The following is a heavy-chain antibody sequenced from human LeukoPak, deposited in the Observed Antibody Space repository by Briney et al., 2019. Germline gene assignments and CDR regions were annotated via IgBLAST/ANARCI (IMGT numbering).Heavy chain of an antibody. J-gene: IGHJ4*02. D-gene: IGHD3-22*01. V-gene: IGHV3-30*02. CDR2: IRYDGGNK. Sequence: GGSLRLSCAASGFSFSSYGMHWVRQAPGKGLEWVAFIRYDGGNKLYADSVKGRFTISRDNSKNTLYLQMNSLRVEDTAVYYCAKGLGSGYQFDYWGQGTLVTVSS. CDR1: GFSFSSYG. CDR3: AKGLGSGYQFDY.